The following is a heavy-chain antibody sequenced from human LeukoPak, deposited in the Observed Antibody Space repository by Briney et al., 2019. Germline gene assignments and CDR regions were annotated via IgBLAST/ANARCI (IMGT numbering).Heavy chain of an antibody. V-gene: IGHV3-30*02. J-gene: IGHJ4*02. CDR3: ARRLPDSGSYSPDY. Sequence: PGGSLRLSCAPSGFTFSSFDMHWVRQPPDKGLEWVAFIKFDGSQKYYADSVRGRFTVSGYNSRNMLCLQLDSLRDDDTAVYFCARRLPDSGSYSPDYWGQGTLVTVSS. CDR2: IKFDGSQK. CDR1: GFTFSSFD. D-gene: IGHD3-10*01.